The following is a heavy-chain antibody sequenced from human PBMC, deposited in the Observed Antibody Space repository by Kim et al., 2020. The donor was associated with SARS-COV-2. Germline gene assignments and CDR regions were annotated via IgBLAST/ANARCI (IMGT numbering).Heavy chain of an antibody. CDR2: IYYSGST. D-gene: IGHD1-26*01. CDR1: GGSISSSSYY. CDR3: ARWRLVGAIHDAFDI. J-gene: IGHJ3*02. V-gene: IGHV4-39*07. Sequence: SETLSLTCTVSGGSISSSSYYWGWIRQPPGKGLEWIGSIYYSGSTYYNPSLKSRVTISVDTSKNQFSLKLSSVTAADTAVYYCARWRLVGAIHDAFDIWGQGTMVTVSS.